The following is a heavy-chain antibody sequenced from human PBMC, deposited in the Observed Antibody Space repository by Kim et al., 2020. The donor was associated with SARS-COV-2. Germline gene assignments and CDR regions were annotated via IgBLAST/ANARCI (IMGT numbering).Heavy chain of an antibody. Sequence: SETLSLTCTVSGGSISGSSYYWVWIRQPPGKGLEGIGGVYYTGSTYYSPSIGSRGTISLDRAKNQFSLKLNAVTAADTAVYSCARDSPLGGRPPAIDAFDIWGQGTMVTVSS. V-gene: IGHV4-39*07. CDR2: VYYTGST. CDR3: ARDSPLGGRPPAIDAFDI. D-gene: IGHD3-10*01. CDR1: GGSISGSSYY. J-gene: IGHJ3*02.